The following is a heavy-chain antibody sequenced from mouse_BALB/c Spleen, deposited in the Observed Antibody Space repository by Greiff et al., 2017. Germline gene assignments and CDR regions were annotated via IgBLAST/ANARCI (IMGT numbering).Heavy chain of an antibody. CDR2: IRLKSDNYAT. CDR1: GFTFSSYW. V-gene: IGHV6-6*02. Sequence: EVQVVESGGGLVQPGGSMKLSCVASGFTFSSYWMSWVRQSPEKGLEWVAEIRLKSDNYATHYAESVKGKFTISRDDSKSRLYLQMNSLRAEDTGIYYCTPITTSSFAYWGQGTLVTVSA. CDR3: TPITTSSFAY. D-gene: IGHD1-2*01. J-gene: IGHJ3*01.